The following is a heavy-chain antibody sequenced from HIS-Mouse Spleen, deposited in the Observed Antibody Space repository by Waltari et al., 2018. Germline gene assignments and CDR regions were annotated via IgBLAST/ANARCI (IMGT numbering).Heavy chain of an antibody. CDR1: GYSISSGYY. D-gene: IGHD7-27*01. CDR2: IYHSGST. V-gene: IGHV4-38-2*02. Sequence: QVQLQESGPGLVKPSETLSLTCTVSGYSISSGYYWGWIRQPPGKGLEWIGSIYHSGSTYYNPSLKGRVTISVDTSKNQFSLKLSSVTAADTAVYYCASQLGKYAFDIWGQGTIVTVSS. J-gene: IGHJ3*02. CDR3: ASQLGKYAFDI.